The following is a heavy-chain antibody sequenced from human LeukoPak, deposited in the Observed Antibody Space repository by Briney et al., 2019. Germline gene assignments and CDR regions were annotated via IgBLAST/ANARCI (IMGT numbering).Heavy chain of an antibody. V-gene: IGHV4-31*03. D-gene: IGHD6-13*01. Sequence: PSQTLSLTCTVSGGSISSGGYCWSWIRQHPGKGLEWIGYIYYSGSTYYNPSLKSRVTISVDTSKNQFSLKLSSVTAADTAVYYCARGYSSSWYDYWGQGTLVTVSS. CDR3: ARGYSSSWYDY. J-gene: IGHJ4*02. CDR2: IYYSGST. CDR1: GGSISSGGYC.